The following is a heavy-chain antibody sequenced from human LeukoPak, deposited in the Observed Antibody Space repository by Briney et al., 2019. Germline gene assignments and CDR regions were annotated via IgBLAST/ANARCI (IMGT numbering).Heavy chain of an antibody. J-gene: IGHJ4*02. Sequence: ASVKVSCKASGYTFTGYYMHWVRQAPGQGLEWMGWINPNSGGTNYAQKFQGRVTMTRDTSISTAYMELSRLRSDDTAVYYCARDYREGNYYDSSGYYYVLPDYWGQGTLVTVSS. CDR3: ARDYREGNYYDSSGYYYVLPDY. CDR2: INPNSGGT. CDR1: GYTFTGYY. V-gene: IGHV1-2*02. D-gene: IGHD3-22*01.